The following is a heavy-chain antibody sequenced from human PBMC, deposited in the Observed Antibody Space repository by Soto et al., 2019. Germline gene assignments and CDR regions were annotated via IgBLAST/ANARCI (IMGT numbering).Heavy chain of an antibody. CDR1: GYAFTTYG. Sequence: QVHLVQSGAEVKKPGASVKVSCKGSGYAFTTYGITWVRQAPGQGLEWMGWISAHNGNTNYAQKLQGRVTVTRDTTTSTAYKELRSLRSDDTAVHYCARGRYGDYWGQGALVTVSS. CDR2: ISAHNGNT. V-gene: IGHV1-18*01. D-gene: IGHD1-1*01. J-gene: IGHJ4*02. CDR3: ARGRYGDY.